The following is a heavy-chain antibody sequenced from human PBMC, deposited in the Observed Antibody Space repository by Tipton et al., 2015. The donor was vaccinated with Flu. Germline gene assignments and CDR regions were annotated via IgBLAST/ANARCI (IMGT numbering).Heavy chain of an antibody. D-gene: IGHD3-10*01. CDR2: IYYSGST. V-gene: IGHV4-39*07. CDR3: VSSTSGSYYNAFFSYGMDV. CDR1: GGSISSSSYY. Sequence: TLSLTCTVSGGSISSSSYYWGWIRQPPGKGLEWIGSIYYSGSTYYNPSLKSRVTISVDTSKNQFSLKLSSVTAADTAVYYCVSSTSGSYYNAFFSYGMDVWGQGTTVTVSS. J-gene: IGHJ6*02.